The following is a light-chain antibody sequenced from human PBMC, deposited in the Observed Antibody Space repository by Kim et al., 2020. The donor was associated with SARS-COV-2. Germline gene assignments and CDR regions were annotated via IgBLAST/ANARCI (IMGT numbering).Light chain of an antibody. V-gene: IGLV3-19*01. CDR3: NSRGSNDNVL. CDR1: SLRSYY. Sequence: VALGQTVSITCQGDSLRSYYATWYQQKLGQAPIVVIYGKNNRPSGIPDRFSCSSSGDTASLTITGTQAGDEADYYCNSRGSNDNVLFGGGTQLTVL. J-gene: IGLJ2*01. CDR2: GKN.